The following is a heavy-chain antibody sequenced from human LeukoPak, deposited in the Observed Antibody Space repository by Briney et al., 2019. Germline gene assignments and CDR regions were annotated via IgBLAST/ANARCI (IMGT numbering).Heavy chain of an antibody. J-gene: IGHJ6*02. CDR1: GGSISSYY. V-gene: IGHV4-4*07. CDR2: FYTGGSA. D-gene: IGHD6-19*01. CDR3: ARDALDSSGWFYHGMDV. Sequence: SETLSLTCTVSGGSISSYYWNWIRQSAGRGLEWIGRFYTGGSANYNPSLKSRVTMSVDTSKNQFSLKLTSVIAADTAVYYCARDALDSSGWFYHGMDVWGQGTTVTVSS.